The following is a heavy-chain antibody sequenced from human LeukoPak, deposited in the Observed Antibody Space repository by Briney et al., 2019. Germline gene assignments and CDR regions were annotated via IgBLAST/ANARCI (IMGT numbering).Heavy chain of an antibody. V-gene: IGHV3-30-3*01. Sequence: GGSLRLSCAASGFTFSSYAMHWVRQAPGKGLEWVAVISYDGSNKYYADSVKGRFTISRDNSKNTLYLQMNSLRAEDTAVYYCARGRAGYSSGWYEDYWGQGTLVTVSS. CDR2: ISYDGSNK. CDR1: GFTFSSYA. J-gene: IGHJ4*02. D-gene: IGHD6-19*01. CDR3: ARGRAGYSSGWYEDY.